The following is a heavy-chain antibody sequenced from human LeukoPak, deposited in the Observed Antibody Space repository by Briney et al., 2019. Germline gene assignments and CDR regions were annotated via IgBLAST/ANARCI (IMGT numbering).Heavy chain of an antibody. CDR3: ARDTVHRVAAVEGSY. V-gene: IGHV6-1*01. J-gene: IGHJ4*02. Sequence: SQTLSLTCAISGDSVSSKSAAWNWIRQSPSRGLEWLGRTYYRSKWSSGYAESVKSRITINPDTSKNQFSLNLRSVTAADTAVYYCARDTVHRVAAVEGSYWGQGTLVTVSS. CDR1: GDSVSSKSAA. CDR2: TYYRSKWSS. D-gene: IGHD6-13*01.